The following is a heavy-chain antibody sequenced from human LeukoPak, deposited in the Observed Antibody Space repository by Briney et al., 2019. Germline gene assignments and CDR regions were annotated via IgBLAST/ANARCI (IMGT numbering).Heavy chain of an antibody. CDR2: IIPILGIA. J-gene: IGHJ3*02. CDR1: GGTFSSYA. V-gene: IGHV1-69*04. Sequence: SVKVSCKASGGTFSSYAISWVRQAPGQGLEWMGRIIPILGIANYAQKFQGRVTITADKSTSTAYMELSSLRSEDTAVYYCAREGKKGAFDIWGQGTMVTVSS. CDR3: AREGKKGAFDI.